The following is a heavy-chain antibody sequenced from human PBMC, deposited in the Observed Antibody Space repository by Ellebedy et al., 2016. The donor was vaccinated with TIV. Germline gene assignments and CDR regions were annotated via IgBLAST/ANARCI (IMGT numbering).Heavy chain of an antibody. CDR1: GVPLQTHY. V-gene: IGHV4-59*11. J-gene: IGHJ3*02. CDR3: ARPYSSGGLGRSAFDI. Sequence: MPSETLSLTCTLSGVPLQTHYWSWIRQIPGKGLEWIGYIYYVGGINYNPSLKGRVTVSLDTSKNQFSLNLTSVTAADTAMYYCARPYSSGGLGRSAFDIWGQGKVVTVAS. CDR2: IYYVGGI. D-gene: IGHD6-19*01.